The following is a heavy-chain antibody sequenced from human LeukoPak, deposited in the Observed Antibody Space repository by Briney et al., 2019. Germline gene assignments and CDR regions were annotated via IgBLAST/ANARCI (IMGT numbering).Heavy chain of an antibody. D-gene: IGHD3-9*01. V-gene: IGHV3-53*01. J-gene: IGHJ6*04. CDR2: IYSDGRT. CDR1: GGFIVSSNY. CDR3: ARDTRYIDWSLGAFDI. Sequence: GGSLRLSCAASGGFIVSSNYMSWVRQAPGKGLEWISVIYSDGRTYYADSVKGRFTISRDSSKNTLYLQMNSLRAEDTAVYYCARDTRYIDWSLGAFDIWGKGTTVTVSS.